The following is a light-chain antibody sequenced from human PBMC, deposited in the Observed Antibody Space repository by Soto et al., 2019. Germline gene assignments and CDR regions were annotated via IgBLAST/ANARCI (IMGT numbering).Light chain of an antibody. CDR3: QQYGSSSYT. CDR1: QRVSANY. V-gene: IGKV3-20*01. J-gene: IGKJ2*01. CDR2: AAS. Sequence: EIVLTQSPGTLALSPGDRATLSCRASQRVSANYVAWYQQKPSQAPRLLIYAASSRATGIPDSFSGSGSGTDFILTICRLEPEDFAVYYCQQYGSSSYTFGQGTKLEIK.